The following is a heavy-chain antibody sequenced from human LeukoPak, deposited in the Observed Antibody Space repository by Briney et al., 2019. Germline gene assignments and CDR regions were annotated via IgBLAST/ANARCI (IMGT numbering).Heavy chain of an antibody. CDR1: GFTFSSYS. CDR3: AGSGAFDI. D-gene: IGHD3-3*01. V-gene: IGHV3-48*01. Sequence: GGSLRLSCAASGFTFSSYSMTWVRQAPGKGLEWVSYISSSSSTIYYADSVKGRFTISRDNAKNSLYLQMNSLRAEDTAVYYCAGSGAFDIWGQGTMVTVSS. CDR2: ISSSSSTI. J-gene: IGHJ3*02.